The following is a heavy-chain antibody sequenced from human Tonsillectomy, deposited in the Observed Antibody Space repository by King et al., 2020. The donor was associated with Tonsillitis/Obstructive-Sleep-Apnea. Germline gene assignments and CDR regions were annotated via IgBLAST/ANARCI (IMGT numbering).Heavy chain of an antibody. J-gene: IGHJ4*02. Sequence: VQLVQSGGGVVQPGRSLRLSCAASDFTFSSYAMHWVRQAPGKGLEWVGVISYDGKNKYYADSVKGRFTISRDNSKNTLSLQMNSLRAEDTAVYYCARATVGVSLDYWGQGPRVTVSS. CDR1: DFTFSSYA. V-gene: IGHV3-30*04. D-gene: IGHD1-26*01. CDR2: ISYDGKNK. CDR3: ARATVGVSLDY.